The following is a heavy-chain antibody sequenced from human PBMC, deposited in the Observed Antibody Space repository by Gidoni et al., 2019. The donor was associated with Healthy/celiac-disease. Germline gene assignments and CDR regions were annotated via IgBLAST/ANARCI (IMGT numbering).Heavy chain of an antibody. D-gene: IGHD3-3*01. CDR1: RFTLTSYY. CDR3: ARGGFIGDVFGYRRPHDY. Sequence: QVQLVESGGGLVKPGGFLRLSCPASRFTLTSYYMSWISQAPGKGLEWVSYISSRGSTIYYADSVKGRFTISRDNAKNSLYLQMNSLRAEDTAVYYCARGGFIGDVFGYRRPHDYWGQGTLVTVSS. CDR2: ISSRGSTI. J-gene: IGHJ4*02. V-gene: IGHV3-11*01.